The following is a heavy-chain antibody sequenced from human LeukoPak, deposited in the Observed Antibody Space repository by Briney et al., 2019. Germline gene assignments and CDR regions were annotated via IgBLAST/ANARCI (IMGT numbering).Heavy chain of an antibody. Sequence: SETLSLTCTVSGGSISSSSYYWGWIRQPPGKGLEWIGSIYYSGSTYYNPSLKSRVTISVDTSKNQFSLKLSSVTAADTAVYYCASGPSIAAPPIDYWGQGTLVTVSS. CDR1: GGSISSSSYY. CDR3: ASGPSIAAPPIDY. CDR2: IYYSGST. V-gene: IGHV4-39*01. J-gene: IGHJ4*02. D-gene: IGHD6-6*01.